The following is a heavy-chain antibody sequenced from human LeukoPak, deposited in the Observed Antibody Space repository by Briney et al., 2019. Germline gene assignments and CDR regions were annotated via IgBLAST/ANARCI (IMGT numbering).Heavy chain of an antibody. J-gene: IGHJ3*02. D-gene: IGHD6-19*01. Sequence: PGGSLRLSCAASGFTFGDYAMHWVRQAPGKGLEWVSGSSWNGGTIGYADSVKGRFTVSRDNAKNSLYLQIHSLRPEDTALYYCAKGHGLAVAGGMDAFDIWGQGTMVTVSS. CDR2: SSWNGGTI. CDR3: AKGHGLAVAGGMDAFDI. V-gene: IGHV3-9*01. CDR1: GFTFGDYA.